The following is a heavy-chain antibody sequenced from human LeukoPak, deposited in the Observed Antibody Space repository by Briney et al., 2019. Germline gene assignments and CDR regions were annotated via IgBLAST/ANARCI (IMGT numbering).Heavy chain of an antibody. Sequence: GGSLRLSCAASGFTFSSYSMSWVRQAPGKGLEWVSYISSSSTYIYYADSVKGRFTISRDTAKNSLYLQMNSLRADDTAVYYCGRDLSGGSGMDVWGKGTTVTVSS. CDR2: ISSSSTYI. J-gene: IGHJ6*04. V-gene: IGHV3-21*01. CDR3: GRDLSGGSGMDV. D-gene: IGHD3-10*01. CDR1: GFTFSSYS.